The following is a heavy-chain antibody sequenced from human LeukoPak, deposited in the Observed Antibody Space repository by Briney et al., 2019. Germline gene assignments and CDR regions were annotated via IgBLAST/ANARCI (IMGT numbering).Heavy chain of an antibody. Sequence: GGSLRLSCAASRFTFSNYWMSWVRQAPGKGLEWVANINQNGSAKYYVDSVKGRFTISRDNAKNSLYLQMNSPRPEDTAVYYCARDYGDYWGQGTLVTVSS. V-gene: IGHV3-7*01. CDR1: RFTFSNYW. CDR3: ARDYGDY. J-gene: IGHJ4*02. CDR2: INQNGSAK. D-gene: IGHD4-17*01.